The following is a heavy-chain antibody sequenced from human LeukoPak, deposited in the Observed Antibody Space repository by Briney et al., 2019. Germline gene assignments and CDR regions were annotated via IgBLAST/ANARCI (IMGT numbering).Heavy chain of an antibody. D-gene: IGHD3-10*01. CDR2: IKQDGSEK. CDR1: GFAFTNYW. J-gene: IGHJ3*02. Sequence: GGSLRLSCVASGFAFTNYWMSWVRQAPGKGLEWVANIKQDGSEKYYVDSVKGRFTISRDNAENSLYLQMNSLRAEDTAVYYCASLARGAPPDAFDIWGQGTMVTVSS. CDR3: ASLARGAPPDAFDI. V-gene: IGHV3-7*01.